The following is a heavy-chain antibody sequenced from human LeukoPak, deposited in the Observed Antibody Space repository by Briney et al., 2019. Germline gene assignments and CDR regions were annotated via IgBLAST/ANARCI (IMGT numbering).Heavy chain of an antibody. Sequence: SETLSLTCTVSGGSISSSSYYWGWIRQPPGKGLEWIGSIYSSGSTYYNPSLKSRVTISVDTSKNQFSLKLSSVTAADTAVYYCARHAGYCSGGSCYSVYFDYWGQGTLVTVSS. V-gene: IGHV4-39*01. CDR2: IYSSGST. CDR1: GGSISSSSYY. D-gene: IGHD2-15*01. CDR3: ARHAGYCSGGSCYSVYFDY. J-gene: IGHJ4*02.